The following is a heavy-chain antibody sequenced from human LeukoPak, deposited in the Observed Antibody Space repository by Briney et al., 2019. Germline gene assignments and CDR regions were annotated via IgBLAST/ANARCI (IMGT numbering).Heavy chain of an antibody. CDR1: GFTFSSYA. CDR3: AKDLYYRGITAFDY. D-gene: IGHD5-18*01. V-gene: IGHV3-23*01. J-gene: IGHJ4*02. Sequence: PGGSLRLSCAASGFTFSSYAMSWVRQAPGKGLEWVSAISGGGGSTYYADSVKGRFTISRDNSKNTLYLQMNSLRAEDTAVYYCAKDLYYRGITAFDYWGQGTLVTVSS. CDR2: ISGGGGST.